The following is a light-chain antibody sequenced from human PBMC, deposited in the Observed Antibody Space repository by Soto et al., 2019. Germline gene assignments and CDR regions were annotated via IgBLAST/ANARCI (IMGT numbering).Light chain of an antibody. CDR3: QHYVNWPLT. CDR1: QYIGSA. CDR2: DTS. V-gene: IGKV3-15*01. J-gene: IGKJ4*01. Sequence: TQYTATLSVSPGDRATLSCRASQYIGSAVAWYHQRSGQAPRLLIYDTSIRATGVPARFSGSRSGAEFTLTISSLQSEDFAVYYCQHYVNWPLTFGGGTKV.